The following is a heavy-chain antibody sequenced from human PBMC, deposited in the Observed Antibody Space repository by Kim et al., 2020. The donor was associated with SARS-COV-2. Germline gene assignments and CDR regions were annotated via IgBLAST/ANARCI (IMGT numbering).Heavy chain of an antibody. J-gene: IGHJ4*02. CDR2: INPSGGST. V-gene: IGHV1-46*01. CDR3: ARESRYYDSSGYSDPIDY. Sequence: ASVKVSCKASGYTFTSYYMHWVRQAPGQGLEWMGIINPSGGSTSYAQKFQGRFTMTRDTSTSTVYMELSSLRSEDTAVYYCARESRYYDSSGYSDPIDYWGQGTLVTVSS. CDR1: GYTFTSYY. D-gene: IGHD3-22*01.